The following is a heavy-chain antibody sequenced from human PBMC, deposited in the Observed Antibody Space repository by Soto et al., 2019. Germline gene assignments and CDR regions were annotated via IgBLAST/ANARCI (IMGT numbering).Heavy chain of an antibody. Sequence: LSLTCTVSRGSITNYFWTWIRQSPGRGLEWVAVISYDGSNKYYADSVKGRFTISRDNSKNTLYLQMNSLRAEDTAVYYCEKGSDVEGWGQGTLVTVSS. CDR1: RGSITNYF. J-gene: IGHJ4*02. CDR2: ISYDGSNK. D-gene: IGHD2-21*01. CDR3: EKGSDVEG. V-gene: IGHV3-30*18.